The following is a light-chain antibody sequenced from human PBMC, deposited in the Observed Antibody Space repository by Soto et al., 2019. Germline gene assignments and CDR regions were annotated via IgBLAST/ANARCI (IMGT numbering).Light chain of an antibody. J-gene: IGKJ2*01. CDR2: DAS. V-gene: IGKV1-5*01. Sequence: DIQMTQSPSTLSASVGDRVTISCRASQRINDWLAWYQQKPGNAPKLLIFDASSLESGVPSRFSGSGSGTEFTLTVSSLQPDDFATYYCQQYNSYPYTFGQGTKLEIK. CDR1: QRINDW. CDR3: QQYNSYPYT.